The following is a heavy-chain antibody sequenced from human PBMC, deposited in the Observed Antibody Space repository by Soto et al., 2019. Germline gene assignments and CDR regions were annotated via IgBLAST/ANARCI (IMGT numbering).Heavy chain of an antibody. D-gene: IGHD6-6*01. Sequence: EVQLVESGGGLVQPGGSLRLSCAASGFTVSGTYMSWVRQAPGKGLEWVSVIYSGGNTYSADSVKGRFTISRDDSKNTQYLHMNSLRADDTAVYYCARDTSSSGLDFWGLGTLVTVSS. CDR1: GFTVSGTY. V-gene: IGHV3-66*01. CDR3: ARDTSSSGLDF. CDR2: IYSGGNT. J-gene: IGHJ4*02.